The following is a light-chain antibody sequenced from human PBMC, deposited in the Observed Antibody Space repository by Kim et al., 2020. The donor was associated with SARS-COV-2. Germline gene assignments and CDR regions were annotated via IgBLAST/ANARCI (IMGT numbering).Light chain of an antibody. V-gene: IGLV3-21*01. J-gene: IGLJ1*01. CDR2: YDS. Sequence: APGQTARSTCGGNNIGGHSVHWYQQKPGQAPVLVIYYDSDRPSGIPERFSGSKAATTATLTISRVEAGDEADYYCQVWDTDTDDYVFGTGTKVNVL. CDR3: QVWDTDTDDYV. CDR1: NIGGHS.